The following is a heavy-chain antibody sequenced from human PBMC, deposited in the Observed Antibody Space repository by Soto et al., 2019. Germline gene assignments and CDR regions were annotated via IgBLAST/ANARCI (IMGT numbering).Heavy chain of an antibody. D-gene: IGHD3-22*01. J-gene: IGHJ5*02. V-gene: IGHV4-34*01. CDR1: GGSFSGYY. Sequence: SETLSLTCAVYGGSFSGYYWSWIRQPPGKGLEWIGEINHSGSTNYNPSLKSRVTISVDTSKNQFSLKLSSVTAADTAVYYCARGSLPYYYDSSALRGNWFDPWGQGTLVTVSS. CDR3: ARGSLPYYYDSSALRGNWFDP. CDR2: INHSGST.